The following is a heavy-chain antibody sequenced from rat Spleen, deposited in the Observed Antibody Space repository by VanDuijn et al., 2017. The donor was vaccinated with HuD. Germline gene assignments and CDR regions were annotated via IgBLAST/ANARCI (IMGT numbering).Heavy chain of an antibody. CDR1: GFSFSTFY. D-gene: IGHD1-6*01. Sequence: EVQLVESGGGLVQPGRSLKLSCAASGFSFSTFYMAWVRQAPTKGLEWVASTSSGGGSTYYRDSVKGRFTVSRDNAKSTLFLQMDSLRSEDTATYYCARSEGTHYYLPFADWGQGTLVTVSS. CDR2: TSSGGGST. J-gene: IGHJ3*01. V-gene: IGHV5-25*01. CDR3: ARSEGTHYYLPFAD.